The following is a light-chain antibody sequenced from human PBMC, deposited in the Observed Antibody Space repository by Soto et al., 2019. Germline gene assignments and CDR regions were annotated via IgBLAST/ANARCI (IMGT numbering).Light chain of an antibody. J-gene: IGKJ2*01. CDR1: QSISSW. Sequence: DIQMTQSPSSVSASVEDRVTITCRASQSISSWLAWYQQKAGEAPKLLIYSASSLQSGVPSRFSGSGSGTDFTLTISSLQAEDLATYYCQQANSFPFTFGQGTKLEIK. CDR3: QQANSFPFT. CDR2: SAS. V-gene: IGKV1-12*01.